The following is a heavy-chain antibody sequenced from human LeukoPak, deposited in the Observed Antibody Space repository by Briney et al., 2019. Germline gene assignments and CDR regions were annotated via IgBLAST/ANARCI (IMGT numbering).Heavy chain of an antibody. V-gene: IGHV3-7*03. Sequence: GGSLRLSCAASGFTLSNHWMIWVRQAPGKGLECVANIKQDGTEKYYLDSVKGRFTISRDNAKNSLYLQMNSLRAEDTALYYCAKGSPIAAAGRDWFDPWGQGTLVTVSS. CDR2: IKQDGTEK. D-gene: IGHD6-13*01. CDR3: AKGSPIAAAGRDWFDP. J-gene: IGHJ5*02. CDR1: GFTLSNHW.